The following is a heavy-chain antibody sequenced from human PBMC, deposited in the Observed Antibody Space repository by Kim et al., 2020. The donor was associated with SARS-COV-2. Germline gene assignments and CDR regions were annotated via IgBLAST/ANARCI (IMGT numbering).Heavy chain of an antibody. V-gene: IGHV4-59*08. D-gene: IGHD2-15*01. CDR3: ARRLPVVTGGWYFDL. CDR2: IYYSGST. CDR1: GGSISSYY. J-gene: IGHJ2*01. Sequence: SETLSLTCTVSGGSISSYYWSWIRQPPGKGLEWIGYIYYSGSTNYNPSLKSRVTISVDTSKNQFSLKLSSVTAADTAVYYCARRLPVVTGGWYFDLWGRG.